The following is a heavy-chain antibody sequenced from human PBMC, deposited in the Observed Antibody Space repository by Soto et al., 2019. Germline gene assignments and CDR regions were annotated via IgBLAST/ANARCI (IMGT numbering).Heavy chain of an antibody. J-gene: IGHJ5*02. CDR2: VYYTGST. D-gene: IGHD2-21*02. CDR3: AGGDACAIIFAP. V-gene: IGHV4-31*03. CDR1: GGSINSGGYY. Sequence: QVQLQESGPGLVKPSQTLSLSCTVSGGSINSGGYYWSWIRQVPGKGLEWIGHVYYTGSTYYNPSLKSRVAISLDTPENQFFLKVSSVTAADTAVYYCAGGDACAIIFAPWGQGTPVTVSS.